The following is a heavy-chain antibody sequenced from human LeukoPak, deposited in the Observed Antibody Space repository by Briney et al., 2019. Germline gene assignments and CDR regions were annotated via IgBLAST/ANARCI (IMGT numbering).Heavy chain of an antibody. CDR2: IYHSGST. V-gene: IGHV4-30-2*01. Sequence: TSETLSLTCTVSGGSISSGGYYWSWIRQPPGKGLEWIGYIYHSGSTYYNPSLKSRVTISVDRSKNQFSLKLSSVTAADTAVYYCARWVLRHFDYWGQGTLVTVSS. CDR3: ARWVLRHFDY. J-gene: IGHJ4*02. D-gene: IGHD3-3*01. CDR1: GGSISSGGYY.